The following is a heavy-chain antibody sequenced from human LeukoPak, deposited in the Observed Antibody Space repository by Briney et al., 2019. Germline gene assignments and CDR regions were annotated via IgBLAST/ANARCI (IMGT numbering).Heavy chain of an antibody. V-gene: IGHV4-34*01. CDR2: INHSGST. Sequence: SETLSLTCAVYGGSFSGYYWSWIRQPPGKGLEWIGEINHSGSTNYNPSPKSRVTISVDTSKNQFSLKLSSVTAADTAVYYCARRETYSSSSSGKRNWFDPWGQGTLVTVSS. CDR1: GGSFSGYY. CDR3: ARRETYSSSSSGKRNWFDP. D-gene: IGHD6-13*01. J-gene: IGHJ5*02.